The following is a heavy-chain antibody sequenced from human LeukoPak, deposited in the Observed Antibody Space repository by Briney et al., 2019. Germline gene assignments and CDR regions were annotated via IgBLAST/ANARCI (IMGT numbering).Heavy chain of an antibody. J-gene: IGHJ4*02. CDR3: ARGSPGSYYNSDY. V-gene: IGHV4-59*01. CDR1: GFSISSYY. CDR2: IYYSGST. D-gene: IGHD3-10*01. Sequence: SETLSLTCTVSGFSISSYYWSWLRQPPGKGLEWVGYIYYSGSTNYNPSLKSRVTISVDTSKNQFSLKLSSVTAADTAVYYCARGSPGSYYNSDYWGQGTLVTVSS.